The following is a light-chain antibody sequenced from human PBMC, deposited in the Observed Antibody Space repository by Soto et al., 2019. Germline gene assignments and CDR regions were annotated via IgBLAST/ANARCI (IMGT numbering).Light chain of an antibody. Sequence: DIQMTQSPSTLPASVGDRVTATCRASQSISSWLAWYQQKPGKAPKLLIYDASSLESGVPSRFSGSGSGTDFTLTISCPQSEDFATYYCQQYYSYPRTFGQGTKVDIK. V-gene: IGKV1-5*01. CDR1: QSISSW. J-gene: IGKJ1*01. CDR2: DAS. CDR3: QQYYSYPRT.